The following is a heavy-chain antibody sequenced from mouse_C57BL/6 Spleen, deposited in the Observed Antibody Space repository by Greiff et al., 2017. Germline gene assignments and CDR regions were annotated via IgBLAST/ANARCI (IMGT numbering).Heavy chain of an antibody. J-gene: IGHJ1*03. Sequence: QVQLQQSGAELSRPGASVKLSCKSSGYTFTRYGISWVKKRTGQGLAWIGEIYPRSGNTYYNEKFKGKATLTADKSSSTAYMELRSLTSEDSAVYFCARLEIYYYGSRYFDVWGTGTTVTVSS. CDR3: ARLEIYYYGSRYFDV. CDR1: GYTFTRYG. CDR2: IYPRSGNT. D-gene: IGHD1-1*01. V-gene: IGHV1-81*01.